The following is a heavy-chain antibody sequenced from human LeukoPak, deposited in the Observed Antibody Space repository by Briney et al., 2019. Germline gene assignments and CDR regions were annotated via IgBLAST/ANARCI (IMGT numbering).Heavy chain of an antibody. CDR3: AKRGHYSINWYHYFDY. J-gene: IGHJ4*02. Sequence: GGSLRLSCAASGFTFSTYGLHWVRQAPGKGLEWVAAIASNGGSEYYADSVKGRFTISRDNSKNTLFLQMNSLRPDDTAVYYCAKRGHYSINWYHYFDYWGQGTLVTVSS. D-gene: IGHD6-13*01. CDR2: IASNGGSE. CDR1: GFTFSTYG. V-gene: IGHV3-30*18.